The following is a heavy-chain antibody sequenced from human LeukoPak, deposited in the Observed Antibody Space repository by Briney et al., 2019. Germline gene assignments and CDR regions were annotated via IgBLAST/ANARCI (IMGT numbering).Heavy chain of an antibody. J-gene: IGHJ4*02. CDR1: DGSISSYY. CDR3: ARGHSGYDPSPFDY. Sequence: PSETLSLTCTVSDGSISSYYWSWIRQPPGKGLEWIGEIYYSGSTNYNPSLKSRVTISVDTSKNQVSLKLSSVTAADTAVYYCARGHSGYDPSPFDYWGQGTLVTVSS. CDR2: IYYSGST. V-gene: IGHV4-59*01. D-gene: IGHD5-12*01.